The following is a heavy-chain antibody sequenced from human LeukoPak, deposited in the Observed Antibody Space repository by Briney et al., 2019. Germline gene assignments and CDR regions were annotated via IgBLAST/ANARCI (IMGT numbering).Heavy chain of an antibody. Sequence: GGSLRLSCAASGFTFSGYAMNWVRQAPGKGLEWVSHIYSSDTTYADSVKGRFTISRDNAKNSLYLQMNSLRVEDTAIYYCARDTALFDYWGQGTLVTVSS. J-gene: IGHJ4*02. D-gene: IGHD5-18*01. CDR2: IYSSDTT. V-gene: IGHV3-48*01. CDR1: GFTFSGYA. CDR3: ARDTALFDY.